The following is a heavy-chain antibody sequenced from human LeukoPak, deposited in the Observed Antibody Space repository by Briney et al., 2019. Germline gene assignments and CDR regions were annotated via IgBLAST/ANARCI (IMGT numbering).Heavy chain of an antibody. CDR2: ISGDGTT. D-gene: IGHD2-2*01. CDR1: GFNVSGNY. J-gene: IGHJ6*02. V-gene: IGHV3-66*01. Sequence: GGSLRLSCAASGFNVSGNYISWVRQAPGKGLEWVSLISGDGTTYYADPVQGRFTISRDNSKNTVHLQMNSLRPEDTAVYYCARDVPPYPTSPWGLDVWGQGTTVTVSS. CDR3: ARDVPPYPTSPWGLDV.